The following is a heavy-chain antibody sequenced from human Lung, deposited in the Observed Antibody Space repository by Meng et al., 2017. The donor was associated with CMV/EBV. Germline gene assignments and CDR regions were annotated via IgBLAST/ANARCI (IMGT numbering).Heavy chain of an antibody. Sequence: TGYAFAGYYMHWVRQAHGEGLEWMGWINPNSGGTNYAQKLQGKVSMTRDTSISTAYMELSRLRSDDTAVYYCARIRHSSSWTFFDYWGQGTLVTVSS. D-gene: IGHD6-13*01. CDR3: ARIRHSSSWTFFDY. V-gene: IGHV1-2*02. CDR1: GYAFAGYY. J-gene: IGHJ4*02. CDR2: INPNSGGT.